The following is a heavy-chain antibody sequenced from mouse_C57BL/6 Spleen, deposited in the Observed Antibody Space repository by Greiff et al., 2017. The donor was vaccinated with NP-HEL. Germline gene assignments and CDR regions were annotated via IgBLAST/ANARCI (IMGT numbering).Heavy chain of an antibody. CDR3: ARRPYAMDY. CDR2: IYPGSGST. V-gene: IGHV1-55*01. Sequence: VQLQQSGAELVEPGASVKMSCKASGYTFTSYWITWVKQRPGQGLEWIGDIYPGSGSTNYNEKFKSKATLTVDTSSSTAYMQLSSLTSEDSAVYYCARRPYAMDYWGQGTSVTVSS. CDR1: GYTFTSYW. J-gene: IGHJ4*01.